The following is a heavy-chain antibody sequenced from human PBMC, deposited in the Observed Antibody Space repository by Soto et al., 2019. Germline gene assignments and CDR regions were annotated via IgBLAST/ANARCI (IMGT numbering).Heavy chain of an antibody. D-gene: IGHD1-26*01. CDR3: AKDGGRGADYYYYDMDV. J-gene: IGHJ6*02. Sequence: QVQLVQSGAEVKKPGSSVKVSCKASGGTFSSHTINWVRQAPGHGREWMGRIIPILGITNYAQRFQGRVTIIADNVTSTAYTELSCLTSEDTAVYYCAKDGGRGADYYYYDMDVWGQGTTVAVSS. CDR2: IIPILGIT. V-gene: IGHV1-69*02. CDR1: GGTFSSHT.